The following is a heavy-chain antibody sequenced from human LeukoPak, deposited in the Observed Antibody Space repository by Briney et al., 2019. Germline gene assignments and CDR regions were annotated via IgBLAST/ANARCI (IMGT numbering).Heavy chain of an antibody. CDR3: ASPHYYGSGSYYTYFDY. Sequence: GASVKVSCKASGYTFTSYGISWVRQAPGQGLEWMGWISAYNGNTNYAQKLQGRVTMTTDTSTSTAYMELRSLRSDDTAVYYCASPHYYGSGSYYTYFDYWGQGTLVTVSS. D-gene: IGHD3-10*01. CDR1: GYTFTSYG. V-gene: IGHV1-18*01. J-gene: IGHJ4*02. CDR2: ISAYNGNT.